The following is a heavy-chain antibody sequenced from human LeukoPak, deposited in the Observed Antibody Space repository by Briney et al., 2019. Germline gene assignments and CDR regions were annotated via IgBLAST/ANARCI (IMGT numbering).Heavy chain of an antibody. J-gene: IGHJ4*02. CDR1: GFTFDNYA. D-gene: IGHD3-16*01. Sequence: SGGSLRLSCAASGFTFDNYAMSWVRQAPGKGLEWVSAISASTYSTYYADSVKGRFTISRDNSKNTLYLQMNSLRAEDTDVYYCATTSPWLLGEIDYWGQGTLVTVSS. CDR2: ISASTYST. V-gene: IGHV3-23*01. CDR3: ATTSPWLLGEIDY.